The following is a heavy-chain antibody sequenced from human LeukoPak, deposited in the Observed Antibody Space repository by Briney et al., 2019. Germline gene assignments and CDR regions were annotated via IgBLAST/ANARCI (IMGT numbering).Heavy chain of an antibody. CDR2: ITSGGDYI. Sequence: PGGSLRLSCAASGVTFNTFNMNWGRQAPGEGLEWVSSITSGGDYIYYADSGKGRFTPSRDNAKNSLALQLISLRVEDTAVYYCERGHYDVLAASYKWTPDYWGQGTLVTVSS. V-gene: IGHV3-21*01. D-gene: IGHD3-9*01. CDR3: ERGHYDVLAASYKWTPDY. CDR1: GVTFNTFN. J-gene: IGHJ4*02.